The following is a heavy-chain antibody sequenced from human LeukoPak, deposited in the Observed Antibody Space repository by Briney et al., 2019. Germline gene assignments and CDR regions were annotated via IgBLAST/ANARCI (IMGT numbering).Heavy chain of an antibody. CDR2: MNANRGNT. J-gene: IGHJ4*02. CDR1: GYTFTSYD. Sequence: GASVKVSCKASGYTFTSYDRKWVRQAPGQGVEGMGWMNANRGNTVYAEKLEGRDTINRNNSKSTAYMELSSLRSEDTAVYSCARLMITFGGTYREDYWGQGTLVTVSS. D-gene: IGHD3-16*01. V-gene: IGHV1-8*03. CDR3: ARLMITFGGTYREDY.